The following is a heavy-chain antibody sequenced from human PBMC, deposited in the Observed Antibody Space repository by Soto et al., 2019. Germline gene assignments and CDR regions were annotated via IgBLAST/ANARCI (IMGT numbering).Heavy chain of an antibody. D-gene: IGHD3-22*01. CDR1: GFSFTTYA. CDR3: ARDPRYYDSGGYYDY. J-gene: IGHJ4*02. CDR2: VSGSGSTT. V-gene: IGHV3-23*01. Sequence: EVQLLESGGGLVQPGGSLRLSCAASGFSFTTYAMGWVRQAPGKGLEWVSAVSGSGSTTYYADSVKGRFIISRNNATTTAYRYMNCLRAEDTAVYYCARDPRYYDSGGYYDYGGQGTLVTVSS.